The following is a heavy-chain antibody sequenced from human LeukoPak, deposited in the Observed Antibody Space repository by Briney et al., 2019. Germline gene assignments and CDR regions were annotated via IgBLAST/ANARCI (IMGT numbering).Heavy chain of an antibody. CDR3: ARGYYFDY. CDR2: INHSGST. V-gene: IGHV4-34*01. Sequence: PSETLSLTCAVSSDSFGAYYWSWIRQPPGKGLEWIGEINHSGSTNYNPSLKSRVTISVGTSKNQFSLKLSSVTAADTAVYYCARGYYFDYWGQGTLVTVSS. CDR1: SDSFGAYY. J-gene: IGHJ4*02.